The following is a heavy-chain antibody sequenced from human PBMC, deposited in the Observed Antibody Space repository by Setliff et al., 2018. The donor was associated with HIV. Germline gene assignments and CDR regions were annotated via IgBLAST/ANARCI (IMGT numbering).Heavy chain of an antibody. V-gene: IGHV4-34*01. J-gene: IGHJ4*01. CDR3: ARGSRSPLVNKFRVTPAFDY. D-gene: IGHD2-21*02. CDR1: GGSFSGHY. Sequence: PSETLSLTCAVYGGSFSGHYWSWIRQTPGKGLAWIGDISHSGSTNYNPSLKSRVTISVDTSKNQFSLRLTSVTAADTAVYFCARGSRSPLVNKFRVTPAFDYLGQGTLVTVSS. CDR2: ISHSGST.